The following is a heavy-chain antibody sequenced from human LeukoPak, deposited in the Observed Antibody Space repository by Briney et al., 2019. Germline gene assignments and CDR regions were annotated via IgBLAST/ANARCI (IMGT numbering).Heavy chain of an antibody. V-gene: IGHV4-34*01. CDR3: ARGVVIAPQTFDY. D-gene: IGHD2-21*01. CDR1: GGSFSGYY. J-gene: IGHJ4*02. CDR2: INHSGST. Sequence: SETLSLTCAVYGGSFSGYYWSWIRQPPGKGLEWIGEINHSGSTNYNPSLESRVTISVDTSKNQFSLKLSSVTAADTAVYYCARGVVIAPQTFDYWGQGTLVTVSS.